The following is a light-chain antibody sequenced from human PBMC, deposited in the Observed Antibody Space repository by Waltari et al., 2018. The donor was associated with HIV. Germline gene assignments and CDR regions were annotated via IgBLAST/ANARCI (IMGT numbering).Light chain of an antibody. CDR1: ISNIGSNT. Sequence: QSVLTPPPSASGTTGQRVTISCSGSISNIGSNTVNWYQQLPGTAPKLLIYTTNQRPSGVPDRFSGSKSGASASLAISGLQSDDEADYYCATWDDSLNGPVFGGGTKLTVL. CDR3: ATWDDSLNGPV. CDR2: TTN. V-gene: IGLV1-44*01. J-gene: IGLJ3*02.